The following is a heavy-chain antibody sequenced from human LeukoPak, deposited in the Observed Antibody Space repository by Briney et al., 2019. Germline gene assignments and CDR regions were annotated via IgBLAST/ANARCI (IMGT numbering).Heavy chain of an antibody. CDR3: ARGGRPDY. Sequence: GGSLRLSCVVSGFSFGSYPMSWVRQAPGKGLECVANIKEDGREKYYVDSVKGRFTISRDNAKNSLYLQMSSLRAEDTAVYYCARGGRPDYWGQGTLVTVSS. D-gene: IGHD3-10*01. V-gene: IGHV3-7*01. CDR1: GFSFGSYP. J-gene: IGHJ4*02. CDR2: IKEDGREK.